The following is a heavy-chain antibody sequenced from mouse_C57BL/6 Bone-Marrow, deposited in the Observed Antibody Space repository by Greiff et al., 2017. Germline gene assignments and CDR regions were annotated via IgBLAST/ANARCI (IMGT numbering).Heavy chain of an antibody. CDR3: ARDYGSSYWYFDV. Sequence: QVQLQQSGPELVKPGASVKLSCKASGYTFTSYDINWVKQRPGQGLEWIGWIYPRDGSTKYNEKFKGKATLTVDTSSSTAYMEIHSLTSGDSAVYFCARDYGSSYWYFDVWGTGTTVTVSS. V-gene: IGHV1-85*01. CDR1: GYTFTSYD. J-gene: IGHJ1*03. D-gene: IGHD1-1*01. CDR2: IYPRDGST.